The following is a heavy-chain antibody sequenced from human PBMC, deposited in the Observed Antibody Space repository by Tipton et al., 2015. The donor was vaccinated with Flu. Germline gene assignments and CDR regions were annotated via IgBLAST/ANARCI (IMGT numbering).Heavy chain of an antibody. Sequence: TLSLTCAVYGGSLRGYYWSWIRQTPEQGLEWIGEIDYYGTTHYNPSLKSRVTISVDTSKSQFSLNMRSVAAADTAVYYCAKNRPEYWGVGGMDVWGQGTTVTVSS. CDR2: IDYYGTT. CDR3: AKNRPEYWGVGGMDV. J-gene: IGHJ6*02. D-gene: IGHD2/OR15-2a*01. CDR1: GGSLRGYY. V-gene: IGHV4-34*01.